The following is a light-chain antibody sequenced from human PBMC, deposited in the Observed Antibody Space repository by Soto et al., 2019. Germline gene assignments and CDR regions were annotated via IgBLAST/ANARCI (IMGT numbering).Light chain of an antibody. CDR2: EGS. CDR1: SSDVGSYNL. CDR3: CSYAGRSTFGAV. V-gene: IGLV2-23*03. J-gene: IGLJ2*01. Sequence: QSALTQPASVSGSPGQSITISCTGTSSDVGSYNLVSWYQQHPGKAPKLMIYEGSKRPSGVSNRFSGSKSGNTASLTISGLQAEDEADYYCCSYAGRSTFGAVFGGGTQVTVL.